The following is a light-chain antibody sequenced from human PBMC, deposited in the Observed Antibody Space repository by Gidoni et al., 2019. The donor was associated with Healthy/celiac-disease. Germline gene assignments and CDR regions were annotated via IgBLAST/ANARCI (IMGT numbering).Light chain of an antibody. Sequence: QSVLTQPPSVSGAPGQRVTISCTGSSSNLGAGYVLHWYQQLPGTAPKLLLYGNSNRPSGVPDRFSGSKSGTSASLAITGLQAEDEADYYCQSYDSSLSGSGVFGGGTKLTVL. CDR3: QSYDSSLSGSGV. CDR1: SSNLGAGYV. J-gene: IGLJ2*01. CDR2: GNS. V-gene: IGLV1-40*01.